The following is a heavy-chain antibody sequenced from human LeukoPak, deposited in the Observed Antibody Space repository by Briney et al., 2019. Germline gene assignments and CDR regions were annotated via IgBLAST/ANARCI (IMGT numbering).Heavy chain of an antibody. CDR2: IKQDGSER. J-gene: IGHJ5*02. Sequence: GGSLRLSCAASGFTISSYWMSWVRQAPRQGLEWVANIKQDGSERYYVDSLKGRFTISRDNAKNSLYLQMNRLRAEDTAVYYCAAFPSVRASWGQGTLVTVPS. CDR3: AAFPSVRAS. D-gene: IGHD3-10*02. CDR1: GFTISSYW. V-gene: IGHV3-7*03.